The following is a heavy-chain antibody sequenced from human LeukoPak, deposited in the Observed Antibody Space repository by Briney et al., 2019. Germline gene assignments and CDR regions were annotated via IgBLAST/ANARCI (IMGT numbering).Heavy chain of an antibody. J-gene: IGHJ4*02. CDR3: AKDLYYYDSSGYYAYFDY. CDR2: ISGSGGST. CDR1: GFTFSSYG. Sequence: PGGSLRLSCAASGFTFSSYGMSWVRQAPGKGLEWVSAISGSGGSTYYADSVKGRFTISRDNSKNTLYLQMNSLRAEDTAVYYCAKDLYYYDSSGYYAYFDYWGQGTLVTVSS. D-gene: IGHD3-22*01. V-gene: IGHV3-23*01.